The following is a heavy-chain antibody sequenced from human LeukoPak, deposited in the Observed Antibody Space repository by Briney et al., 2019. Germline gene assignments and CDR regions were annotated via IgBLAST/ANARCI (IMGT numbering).Heavy chain of an antibody. D-gene: IGHD3-10*01. CDR3: ARPMVRGVINVGFDY. CDR1: GGSISSSSYY. J-gene: IGHJ4*02. V-gene: IGHV4-39*01. CDR2: ICYSGST. Sequence: PSETLSLTCTVSGGSISSSSYYWGWIRQPPGKGLEWIGSICYSGSTYYNPSLKSRVTISVDTSKNQFSLKLSSVTAADTAVYYCARPMVRGVINVGFDYWGQGTLVTVSS.